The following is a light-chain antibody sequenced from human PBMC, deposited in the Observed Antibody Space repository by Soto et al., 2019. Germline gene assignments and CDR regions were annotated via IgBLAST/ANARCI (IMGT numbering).Light chain of an antibody. J-gene: IGKJ1*01. CDR3: QQYGSSPRT. Sequence: EKVMTHSPGALSLTPGESDTLSCRASQSVSISYLAGYQQKPAQAPRLLIYCASSRATGIPDRFSGSGSGTDFTLTISRLEPEDFAVYYCQQYGSSPRTFGQGTKADNK. V-gene: IGKV3-20*01. CDR2: CAS. CDR1: QSVSISY.